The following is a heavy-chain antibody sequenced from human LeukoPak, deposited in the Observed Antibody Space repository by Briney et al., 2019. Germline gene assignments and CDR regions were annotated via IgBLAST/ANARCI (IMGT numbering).Heavy chain of an antibody. CDR2: ISTSGST. D-gene: IGHD3-22*01. CDR1: GGSITNYD. J-gene: IGHJ4*02. V-gene: IGHV4-4*07. Sequence: SETLSLTCIVPGGSITNYDWIWIRQPAGKGLEWVGRISTSGSTTYNPSLKSRVTMSVDTSKKWVSLRLSSVTAADTAVYYCARAPSSGTYYYFAYWGQGTLVTVSS. CDR3: ARAPSSGTYYYFAY.